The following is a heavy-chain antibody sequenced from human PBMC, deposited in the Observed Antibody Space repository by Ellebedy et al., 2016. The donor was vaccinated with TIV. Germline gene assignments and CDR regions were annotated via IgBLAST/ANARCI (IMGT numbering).Heavy chain of an antibody. J-gene: IGHJ4*02. V-gene: IGHV1-69*10. Sequence: AASVKVSCKASGGTFSSYGISWVRQAPGQGLEWMGGIIPILGKAHYAQKFQGRVTITADESTSTAYMELSSLRSEDKAVYYCARVGNYYGGNPSYYFDYWGQGTLVTVSS. CDR3: ARVGNYYGGNPSYYFDY. D-gene: IGHD4-23*01. CDR1: GGTFSSYG. CDR2: IIPILGKA.